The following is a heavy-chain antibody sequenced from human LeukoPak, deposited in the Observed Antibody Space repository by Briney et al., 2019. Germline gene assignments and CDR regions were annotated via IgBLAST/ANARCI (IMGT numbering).Heavy chain of an antibody. V-gene: IGHV3-74*01. J-gene: IGHJ4*02. D-gene: IGHD6-25*01. CDR2: VNNDGSST. CDR1: GFSFSSYW. CDR3: ARSGYPYYFDY. Sequence: GGSLRLSCGASGFSFSSYWMHWVRQAPGKGLIWVSRVNNDGSSTTYADSVEGRFTISRDNARNTLYLQMNSLRAEDTAVYYCARSGYPYYFDYWGQGTLVTVSS.